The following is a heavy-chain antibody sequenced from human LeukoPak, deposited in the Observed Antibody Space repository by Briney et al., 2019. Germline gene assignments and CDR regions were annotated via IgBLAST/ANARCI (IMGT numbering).Heavy chain of an antibody. Sequence: GESLKISCKGSGYSFTSYWTGWVRQMPGKGLEWMGIIYPGDSDTRYSPSFQGQVTISADKSISTAYLQWSSLKASDTAMYYCARQNSGRFGTGNNWFDPWGQGTLVTVSS. V-gene: IGHV5-51*01. J-gene: IGHJ5*02. CDR2: IYPGDSDT. CDR1: GYSFTSYW. D-gene: IGHD1-14*01. CDR3: ARQNSGRFGTGNNWFDP.